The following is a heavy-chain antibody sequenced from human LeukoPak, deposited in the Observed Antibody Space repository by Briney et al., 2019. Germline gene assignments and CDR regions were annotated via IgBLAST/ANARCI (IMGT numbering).Heavy chain of an antibody. Sequence: WASVKVSCKASGYIFTGYYIHWVRQAPGQGLEWMGWINPNSGGTKYPQKFQGRVTMTRDTSISTAYMELSRLRSDDTAVYYCARDKRRYYDSSGYSDDAFDFWGQGTMVTVSS. CDR3: ARDKRRYYDSSGYSDDAFDF. CDR1: GYIFTGYY. D-gene: IGHD3-22*01. CDR2: INPNSGGT. J-gene: IGHJ3*01. V-gene: IGHV1-2*02.